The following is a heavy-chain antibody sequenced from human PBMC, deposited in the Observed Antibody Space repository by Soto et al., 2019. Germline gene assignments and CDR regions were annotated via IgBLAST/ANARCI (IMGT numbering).Heavy chain of an antibody. Sequence: PSETLSLTCTVAGGFISTSSYSWGWIRQPPGKGLEWIGSIYYSGSTVYSPSLESRLTIAADASKNQFSLKLTSVTAADTAVYYCGSLLYVRGHRTGYLYAMDVWGPGTTVTVSS. CDR1: GGFISTSSYS. J-gene: IGHJ6*02. CDR3: GSLLYVRGHRTGYLYAMDV. V-gene: IGHV4-39*01. CDR2: IYYSGST. D-gene: IGHD3-10*02.